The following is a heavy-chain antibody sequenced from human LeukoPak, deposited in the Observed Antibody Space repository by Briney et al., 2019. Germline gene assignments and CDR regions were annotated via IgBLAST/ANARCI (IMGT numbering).Heavy chain of an antibody. CDR1: GGSFSGYY. V-gene: IGHV4-34*01. J-gene: IGHJ4*02. CDR2: INHSGST. CDR3: ASRYSGYDWH. Sequence: SETLSLTCAVYGGSFSGYYWSWIRQPPGKGLEWIGEINHSGSTNYNPSLKSRVTISVDTSKNQFSLKLSSVTAADTAVYYCASRYSGYDWHWGQGTLVTVSS. D-gene: IGHD5-12*01.